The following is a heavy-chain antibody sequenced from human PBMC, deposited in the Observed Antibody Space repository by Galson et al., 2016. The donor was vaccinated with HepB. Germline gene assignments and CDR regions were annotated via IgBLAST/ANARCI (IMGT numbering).Heavy chain of an antibody. CDR1: GFTFSSYA. CDR2: ILNSGAST. CDR3: ARSGWVGEFDY. D-gene: IGHD3-10*01. V-gene: IGHV3-23*01. J-gene: IGHJ4*02. Sequence: SLRLSCAASGFTFSSYAMNWVRQAPGKGLEWVSAILNSGASTSYADSVKGRFTISRDNARNSLYLQMSSLRAEDTALYYCARSGWVGEFDYWGQGILVTVSS.